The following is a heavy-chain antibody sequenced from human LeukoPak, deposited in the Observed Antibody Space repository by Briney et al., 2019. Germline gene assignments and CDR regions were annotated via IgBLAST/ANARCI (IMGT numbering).Heavy chain of an antibody. Sequence: TPSETLSLTCTVSGGSISSSSYYWGWIRQPPGKGLEWIGSIYYSGSTYYNPSLKSRVTISVDTSKNQFSLKLSSVTAADTAVYYCAREGYCSGTSCYNFNYWGQGTLVTVSS. CDR3: AREGYCSGTSCYNFNY. V-gene: IGHV4-39*02. CDR2: IYYSGST. CDR1: GGSISSSSYY. D-gene: IGHD2-2*02. J-gene: IGHJ4*02.